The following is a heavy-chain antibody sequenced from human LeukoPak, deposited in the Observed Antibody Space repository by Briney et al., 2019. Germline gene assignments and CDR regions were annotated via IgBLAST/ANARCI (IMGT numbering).Heavy chain of an antibody. CDR2: ISGYNDNT. Sequence: ASVKVSCKASGYTFSSYGISWVRQAPGQGLEWMGWISGYNDNTKYYAQKLQGRVTMTTDTSTSTAYMELRSLRSDDTAVYYCARGPGWELPRNWFDPWGQGTLVTVSS. V-gene: IGHV1-18*01. CDR3: ARGPGWELPRNWFDP. D-gene: IGHD1-26*01. CDR1: GYTFSSYG. J-gene: IGHJ5*02.